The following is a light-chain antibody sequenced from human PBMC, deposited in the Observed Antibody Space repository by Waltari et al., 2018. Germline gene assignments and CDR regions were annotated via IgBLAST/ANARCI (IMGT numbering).Light chain of an antibody. CDR3: QSADSSGTYEV. CDR2: KDS. CDR1: ALPKQY. J-gene: IGLJ2*01. V-gene: IGLV3-25*03. Sequence: SYELTQPPSVSVSPGQTARITCSGDALPKQYAYWYQQKPGQAPGLVIYKDSERPSGIPGRFSGSSSGTTVTLTISGVQAEDEADYYCQSADSSGTYEVFGGGTKLTVL.